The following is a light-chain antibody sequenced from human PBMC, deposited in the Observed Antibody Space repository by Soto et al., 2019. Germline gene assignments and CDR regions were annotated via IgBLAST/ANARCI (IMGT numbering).Light chain of an antibody. V-gene: IGKV3-15*01. CDR2: GAS. CDR3: QQYDNWPWT. Sequence: DIVMTQSPATRSVSPGERATRSCRASQSVSSNLAWYQQKPGQAPRLLIYGASTRATGIPARFSGSGSGTEFTLTISSLQSEDFAVYYCQQYDNWPWTFGQGTKVDIK. J-gene: IGKJ1*01. CDR1: QSVSSN.